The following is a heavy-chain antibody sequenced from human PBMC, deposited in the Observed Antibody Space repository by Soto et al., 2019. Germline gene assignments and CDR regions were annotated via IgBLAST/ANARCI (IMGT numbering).Heavy chain of an antibody. J-gene: IGHJ4*02. D-gene: IGHD1-1*01. Sequence: GESLKISCKGSGSIFPSSWLGLVRQMPGKGLEWMGIIYPGDSDTRYSPSFQGQVTISADKSISTAYLQWSSLKASDTAMYYCARHFRRDGYNLPFDYWGQGTLVTVSS. V-gene: IGHV5-51*01. CDR3: ARHFRRDGYNLPFDY. CDR2: IYPGDSDT. CDR1: GSIFPSSW.